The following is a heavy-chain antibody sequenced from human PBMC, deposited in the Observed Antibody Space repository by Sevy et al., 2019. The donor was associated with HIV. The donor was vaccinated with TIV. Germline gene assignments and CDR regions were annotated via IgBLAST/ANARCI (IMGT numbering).Heavy chain of an antibody. V-gene: IGHV3-30-3*01. CDR2: ISYDGSNK. D-gene: IGHD4-4*01. CDR3: ARDLRSNYNNYFDP. Sequence: GGSLRLSCAASGFPSSTYALHWVRRAQGKGLEWVAVISYDGSNKYYADSVKGRFTISRDSSKNTLYLQMNSLTTEDTAVYYCARDLRSNYNNYFDPWGQGTLVTVSS. CDR1: GFPSSTYA. J-gene: IGHJ5*02.